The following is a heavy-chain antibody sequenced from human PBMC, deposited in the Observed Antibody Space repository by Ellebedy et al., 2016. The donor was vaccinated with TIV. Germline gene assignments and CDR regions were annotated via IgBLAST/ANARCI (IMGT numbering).Heavy chain of an antibody. CDR2: IYYSGST. Sequence: SETLSLXCTVSGVSIYSSSYYWGWIRQPPGKGLEWIGSIYYSGSTYYNPSLKSRVTMSVDTSENQFSLKMTSVTAADTAQYYCARPAFFYDSSGFFAEAFDIWGQGTMVTVSS. CDR1: GVSIYSSSYY. CDR3: ARPAFFYDSSGFFAEAFDI. D-gene: IGHD3-22*01. V-gene: IGHV4-39*01. J-gene: IGHJ3*02.